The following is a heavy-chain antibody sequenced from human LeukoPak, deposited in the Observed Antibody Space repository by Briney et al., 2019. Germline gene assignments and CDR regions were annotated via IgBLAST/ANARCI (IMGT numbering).Heavy chain of an antibody. CDR1: GYTFTGYY. Sequence: ASVKVSCKASGYTFTGYYMHWVRQAPGQGPEWMGWINPNSGGTKYAQKFQGRVTMTRDTSISTVYMELSSLRSDDTAMYYCVRSGLGELSYFDFWGQGTLVTVSS. J-gene: IGHJ4*02. D-gene: IGHD3-10*01. V-gene: IGHV1-2*02. CDR2: INPNSGGT. CDR3: VRSGLGELSYFDF.